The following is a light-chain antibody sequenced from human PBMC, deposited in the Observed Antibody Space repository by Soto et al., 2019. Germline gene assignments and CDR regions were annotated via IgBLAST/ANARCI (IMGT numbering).Light chain of an antibody. Sequence: QSALTQPPSASGSPGQSVTISCTGTSSDVGGYNYVSWYQQHPGKAPKLMIYEVSKRPSGVPDRFSGSKSGNTASVTVSGLQAEDDADYYCSSYAGSNNLVFGTGTKLTVL. V-gene: IGLV2-8*01. J-gene: IGLJ1*01. CDR1: SSDVGGYNY. CDR2: EVS. CDR3: SSYAGSNNLV.